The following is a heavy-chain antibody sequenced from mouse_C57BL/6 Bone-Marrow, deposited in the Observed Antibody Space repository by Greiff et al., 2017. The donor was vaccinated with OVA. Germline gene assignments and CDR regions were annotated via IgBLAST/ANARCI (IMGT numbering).Heavy chain of an antibody. J-gene: IGHJ3*01. CDR1: GFTFSDYG. D-gene: IGHD4-1*01. V-gene: IGHV5-17*01. CDR2: ISSGSSTI. Sequence: EVKVVESGGGLVKPGGSLKLSCAASGFTFSDYGMHWVRQAPEKGLEWVAYISSGSSTIYYADTVKGRFTISRDNAKNTLFLQMTSLRSEDTAMYYCARGDWEVWFAYWGQGTLVTVSA. CDR3: ARGDWEVWFAY.